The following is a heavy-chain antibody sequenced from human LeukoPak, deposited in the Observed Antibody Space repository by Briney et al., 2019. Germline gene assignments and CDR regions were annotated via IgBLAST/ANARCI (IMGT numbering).Heavy chain of an antibody. CDR2: IRGSGAGT. D-gene: IGHD4-17*01. V-gene: IGHV3-23*01. CDR1: GFTFSNYA. CDR3: GRDPNGDYIGAFEFQR. Sequence: PGGSLRLSCAASGFTFSNYAMVGVRQAPGKGLEWVSAIRGSGAGTHYADSVKGRFTISRDNSRNILYLQMNNLRGEDTALYYCGRDPNGDYIGAFEFQRWGQGTLVSLSS. J-gene: IGHJ1*01.